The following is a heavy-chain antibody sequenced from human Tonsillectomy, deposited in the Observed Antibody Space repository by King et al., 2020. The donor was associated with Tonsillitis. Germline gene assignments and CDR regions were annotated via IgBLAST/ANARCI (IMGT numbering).Heavy chain of an antibody. CDR2: IYNSGNT. Sequence: MQLQESGPGLVKPSETLSLTCNVSGGSISNSSYYWSWIRQPPGKGLEWIGNIYNSGNTYHNPSLKSRVTISVDTSNNQFSLKLTSVTVADTAVYYCASPQAISNWHSRAFDIWGQGTMVTVSS. CDR3: ASPQAISNWHSRAFDI. CDR1: GGSISNSSYY. D-gene: IGHD1-7*01. J-gene: IGHJ3*02. V-gene: IGHV4-39*01.